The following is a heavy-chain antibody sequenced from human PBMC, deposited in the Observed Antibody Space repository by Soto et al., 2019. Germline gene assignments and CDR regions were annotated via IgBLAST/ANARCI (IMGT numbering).Heavy chain of an antibody. CDR3: VRDDKGWFDP. V-gene: IGHV3-33*01. Sequence: QVQLAESGGGVVQPGRSLRLSCEASGFAFSSYGMHWVRQAPGKGLEWVAVIWSDGSKTYYADSVKGRFTISRESSQNTLSLQMNSLRVEDTAVYSCVRDDKGWFDPWGQGTPVTVSS. J-gene: IGHJ5*02. CDR1: GFAFSSYG. CDR2: IWSDGSKT.